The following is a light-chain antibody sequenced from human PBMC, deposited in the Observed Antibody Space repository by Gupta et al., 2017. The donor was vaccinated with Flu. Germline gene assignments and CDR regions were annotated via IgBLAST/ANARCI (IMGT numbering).Light chain of an antibody. CDR1: SSDVGGYNY. V-gene: IGLV2-8*01. CDR2: DVS. CDR3: TPYARRNNGV. J-gene: IGLJ1*01. Sequence: QSALTQPPSASGSPGQSVTISCTGTSSDVGGYNYVSWYQQHPGKAPKLMIYDVSKRPSGVPDRCSGSKSGNNASPTVSGLQAEDDAYYYYTPYARRNNGVFGTGTKLTVL.